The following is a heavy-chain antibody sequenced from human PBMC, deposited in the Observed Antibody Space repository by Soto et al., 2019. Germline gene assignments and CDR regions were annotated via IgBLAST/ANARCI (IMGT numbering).Heavy chain of an antibody. Sequence: SETLSLTCTVSGDSISTYNWGWIRQPPGKGLEWIGCIYYSGVTNYNPSLKSRVNISVDTPKNQLSLKLNSLTAADTAVYYCARVAADIASWLDPWGQGTRVTVS. D-gene: IGHD5-12*01. CDR3: ARVAADIASWLDP. CDR1: GDSISTYN. V-gene: IGHV4-59*01. CDR2: IYYSGVT. J-gene: IGHJ5*02.